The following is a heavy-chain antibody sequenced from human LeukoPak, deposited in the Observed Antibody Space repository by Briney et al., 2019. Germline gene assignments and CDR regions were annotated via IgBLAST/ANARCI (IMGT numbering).Heavy chain of an antibody. CDR1: GGSISSGGYY. CDR2: IYHSGST. V-gene: IGHV4-30-2*01. CDR3: ARGLKKSGYSYGWRGYFDY. D-gene: IGHD5-18*01. J-gene: IGHJ4*02. Sequence: SETLSLTCTVSGGSISSGGYYWSRIRQPPGKGLEWIGYIYHSGSTYYNPSLKSRVTISVDRSKNQFSLKPSSVTAADTAVYYCARGLKKSGYSYGWRGYFDYWGQGTLVTVSS.